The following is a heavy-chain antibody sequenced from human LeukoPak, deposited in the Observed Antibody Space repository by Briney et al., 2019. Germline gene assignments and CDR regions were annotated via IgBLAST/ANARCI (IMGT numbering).Heavy chain of an antibody. J-gene: IGHJ5*02. CDR1: GGSISSYY. CDR3: ARDRVDYYDSSGYYYVGGFDP. V-gene: IGHV4-59*01. D-gene: IGHD3-22*01. CDR2: IYYSGST. Sequence: ASETLSLTCTVPGGSISSYYWSWIRQPPGKGLEWIGYIYYSGSTNYNPSLKGRVTISVDTSKNQFSLKLSSVTAADTAVYYCARDRVDYYDSSGYYYVGGFDPWGQGTLVTVSS.